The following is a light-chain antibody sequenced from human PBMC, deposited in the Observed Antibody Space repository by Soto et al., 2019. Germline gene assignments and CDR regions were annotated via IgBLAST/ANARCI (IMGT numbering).Light chain of an antibody. J-gene: IGKJ2*01. CDR3: QQYNNWPYT. CDR2: GAS. V-gene: IGKV3-15*01. CDR1: QSVSSN. Sequence: EIVMTQSPPTLSVSPGERATLSCRASQSVSSNLAWYQQKPGQAPRLLIYGASTRATGIPARFSGSGSGTEFTLTISSLRSEDFAVYYCQQYNNWPYTFGQGTKLEIK.